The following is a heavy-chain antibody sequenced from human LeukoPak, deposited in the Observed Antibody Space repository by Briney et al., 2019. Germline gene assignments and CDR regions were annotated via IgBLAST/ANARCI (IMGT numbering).Heavy chain of an antibody. CDR3: ALRSGSPIDY. D-gene: IGHD1-26*01. CDR1: GFTFSSSA. J-gene: IGHJ4*02. Sequence: TGGSLRLSCAASGFTFSSSAMSWVRQAPGKGLEWVSVINGSGGSTSYADSVKGRFTISRDNSKNTLYLQMNSLRAEDTAIYYCALRSGSPIDYWGQGTLVTVSS. CDR2: INGSGGST. V-gene: IGHV3-23*01.